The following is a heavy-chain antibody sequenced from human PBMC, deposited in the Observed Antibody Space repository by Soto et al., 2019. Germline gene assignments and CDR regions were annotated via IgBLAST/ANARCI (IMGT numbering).Heavy chain of an antibody. Sequence: QVQLQESGPGLVKPSETLSLTCTVSGGSINSYYWSWIRQPAGKGLEWIGRIYTSGSTNYNPSLKSRVTMSVDTSKNRFSLKLSSVTAADTAVYYCARGIYSKVGATIWFDPWGQGTLVTVSS. CDR3: ARGIYSKVGATIWFDP. CDR1: GGSINSYY. CDR2: IYTSGST. J-gene: IGHJ5*02. D-gene: IGHD1-26*01. V-gene: IGHV4-4*07.